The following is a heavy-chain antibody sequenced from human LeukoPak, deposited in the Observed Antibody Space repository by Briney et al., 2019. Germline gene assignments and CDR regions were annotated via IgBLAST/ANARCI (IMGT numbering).Heavy chain of an antibody. CDR3: ARDSKWLVRGAFGY. V-gene: IGHV3-48*01. CDR2: ISSSSSTI. J-gene: IGHJ4*02. CDR1: GFTFSSYS. D-gene: IGHD6-19*01. Sequence: GGSLRLSCAASGFTFSSYSMNWVRQAPGKGLEWVSYISSSSSTIYYADSVKGRFTISRDNAKNSLYLQMNSLRAEDTAVYYCARDSKWLVRGAFGYWGQGTLVTVSS.